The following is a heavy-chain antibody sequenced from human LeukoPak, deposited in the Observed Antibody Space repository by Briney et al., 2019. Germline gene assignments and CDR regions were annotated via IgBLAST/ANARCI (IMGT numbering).Heavy chain of an antibody. J-gene: IGHJ5*02. D-gene: IGHD2-2*01. CDR2: ISGSGGST. CDR3: AKERRGIVVVPAAKVRGNWFDP. Sequence: GGSLRLSCAASGFTFSSYAMSWVRQAPGKGLEWVSAISGSGGSTYYADSVKRRFTISRDNSKNTLYLQMNSLRAEDTAVYYCAKERRGIVVVPAAKVRGNWFDPWGQGTLVTVSS. V-gene: IGHV3-23*01. CDR1: GFTFSSYA.